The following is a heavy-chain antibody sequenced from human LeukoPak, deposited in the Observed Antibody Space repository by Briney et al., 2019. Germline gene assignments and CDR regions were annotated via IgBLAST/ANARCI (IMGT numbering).Heavy chain of an antibody. Sequence: SETLSLTCTVSGGSISSYYWSWIRQPPGKGLEWIGYIYYSGSTYYNPSLKSRVTISVDTSKNQFSLKLSSVTAADTAVYYCARRWITMVRGDFDYWGQGTLVTVSS. D-gene: IGHD3-10*01. V-gene: IGHV4-59*12. CDR1: GGSISSYY. J-gene: IGHJ4*02. CDR2: IYYSGST. CDR3: ARRWITMVRGDFDY.